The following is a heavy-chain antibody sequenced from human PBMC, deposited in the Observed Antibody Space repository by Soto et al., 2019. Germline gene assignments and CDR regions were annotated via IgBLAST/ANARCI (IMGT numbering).Heavy chain of an antibody. CDR1: GYTFTGYY. D-gene: IGHD6-6*01. J-gene: IGHJ4*02. Sequence: ASVKVSCKASGYTFTGYYMHWVRQAPGQGLEWMGWINLNSGGTNYAQKFQGWVTMTRDTSISTAYMELSRLRSDDTAVYYCAFSSSSAEYFDYWGQGALVTVSS. V-gene: IGHV1-2*04. CDR3: AFSSSSAEYFDY. CDR2: INLNSGGT.